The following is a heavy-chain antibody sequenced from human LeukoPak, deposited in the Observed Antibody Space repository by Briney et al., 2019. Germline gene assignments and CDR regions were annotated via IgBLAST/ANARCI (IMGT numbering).Heavy chain of an antibody. CDR3: ARERSIAAAQSWFDP. J-gene: IGHJ5*02. V-gene: IGHV4-34*01. CDR1: GGSFSGYY. D-gene: IGHD6-13*01. Sequence: SETLSLTCAVYGGSFSGYYWSWIRQPPGKGLEWIGEINHSGSTNYNPSLKSRVTIPVDTSKNQFSLKLSSVTAADTAVCYCARERSIAAAQSWFDPWGQGTLVTVSS. CDR2: INHSGST.